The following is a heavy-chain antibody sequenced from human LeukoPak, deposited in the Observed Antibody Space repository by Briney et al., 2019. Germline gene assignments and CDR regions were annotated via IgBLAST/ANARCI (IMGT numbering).Heavy chain of an antibody. CDR3: ARNNGMDV. CDR1: GFALNNYA. CDR2: VNRDGSET. V-gene: IGHV3-7*03. J-gene: IGHJ6*02. Sequence: GGSLRLSCAASGFALNNYAMSWVRQVPGRGPEWVANVNRDGSETYYLDSVKGRFTISKDNAKNSLYLQMSSLRAEDTALYHCARNNGMDVWGQGTTVIVSS.